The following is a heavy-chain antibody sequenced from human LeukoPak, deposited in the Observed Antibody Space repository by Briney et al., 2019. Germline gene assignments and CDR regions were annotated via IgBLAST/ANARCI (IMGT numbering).Heavy chain of an antibody. Sequence: GGSLRLSCAASGFTFSSYAMSWVRQAPGKGLEWVSAISGSGGSTYYADSVKGRFTISRDNSKNTLYLQMNSLRAEDTAVCYCAKVPYPLWFGEGFYWGQGTLVTVSS. CDR2: ISGSGGST. CDR3: AKVPYPLWFGEGFY. J-gene: IGHJ4*02. V-gene: IGHV3-23*01. CDR1: GFTFSSYA. D-gene: IGHD3-10*01.